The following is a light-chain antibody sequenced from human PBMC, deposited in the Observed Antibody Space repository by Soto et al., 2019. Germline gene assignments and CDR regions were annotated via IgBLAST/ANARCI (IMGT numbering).Light chain of an antibody. V-gene: IGLV2-14*01. Sequence: QSALAQPASVSGSFGRSITISCSGPNTDLGVYGYVSWYQHHPGKAPKLLIYDVNNRPSGISDRFSGSKSGDTASLTISGLQAEDEADYLCFSKISGFVYGFGTGTKVTVL. CDR2: DVN. CDR1: NTDLGVYGY. CDR3: FSKISGFVYG. J-gene: IGLJ1*01.